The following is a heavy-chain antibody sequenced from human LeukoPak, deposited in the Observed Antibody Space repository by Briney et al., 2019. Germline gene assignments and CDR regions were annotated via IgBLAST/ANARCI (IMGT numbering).Heavy chain of an antibody. V-gene: IGHV3-48*02. CDR3: VRDQFYAFDV. J-gene: IGHJ3*01. CDR2: IRTSGGVV. Sequence: GGSLRLSCAASGFTFTSYTMNWVRQAPGKGLEWISYIRTSGGVVSYTDSVRGRFTISTDSAKNSLYLQMNSLRDDDTAVYYCVRDQFYAFDVWGQGTTVTVSS. CDR1: GFTFTSYT.